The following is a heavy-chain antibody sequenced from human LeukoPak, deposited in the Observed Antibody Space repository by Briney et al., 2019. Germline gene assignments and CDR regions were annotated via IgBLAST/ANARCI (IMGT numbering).Heavy chain of an antibody. CDR3: ARDGEGATSFDY. J-gene: IGHJ4*02. V-gene: IGHV4-59*01. CDR1: GGSISSYY. D-gene: IGHD1-26*01. CDR2: IYYSGST. Sequence: TSETLSLTCTVSGGSISSYYWSWIRQPPGKGLEWIGYIYYSGSTNYNPSLKSRVTISVDTSKNQFSLKLSSVTAADTAVYYCARDGEGATSFDYWGQGTLVTVS.